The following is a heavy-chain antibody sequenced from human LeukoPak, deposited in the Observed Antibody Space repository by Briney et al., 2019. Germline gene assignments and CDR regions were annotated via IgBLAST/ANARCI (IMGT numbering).Heavy chain of an antibody. CDR1: GGSFSAYY. Sequence: SETLSLTCAVYGGSFSAYYWSWIRRPPGKGLGWIGEINQSGSTNYNPSLKSRVTISVATSKNQFSLKLSSVTAADTAVYYCARLRYFGGPTSSYYYYYMDVWGTGTTVTVSS. D-gene: IGHD3-9*01. CDR2: INQSGST. V-gene: IGHV4-34*01. CDR3: ARLRYFGGPTSSYYYYYMDV. J-gene: IGHJ6*03.